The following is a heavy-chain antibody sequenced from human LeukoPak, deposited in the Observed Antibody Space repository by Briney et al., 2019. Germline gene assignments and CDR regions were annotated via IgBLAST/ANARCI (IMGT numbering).Heavy chain of an antibody. Sequence: GGSLRLSRAASGFAFNSYEMNWVRQAPGKGLEWVSYISSSGSTIYYADSVKGRFTISRDNAKNSLYLQMNSLRAEDTAVYYCARDLFGAGDYWGQGTLVTVSS. J-gene: IGHJ4*02. CDR2: ISSSGSTI. CDR3: ARDLFGAGDY. CDR1: GFAFNSYE. D-gene: IGHD3-10*02. V-gene: IGHV3-48*03.